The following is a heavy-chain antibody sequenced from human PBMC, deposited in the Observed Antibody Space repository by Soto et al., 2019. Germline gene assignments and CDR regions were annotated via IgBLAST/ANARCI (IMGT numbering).Heavy chain of an antibody. J-gene: IGHJ4*02. V-gene: IGHV4-34*01. CDR1: GGSFSGYY. Sequence: PSETLSLTCAVYGGSFSGYYWSWIRQPPGKGLEWIGEINHSGSTNYNPSLKSRVTISVDTSKNQFSLKLSSVTAADTAVYYCARTRRGYWGQGTLVTVSS. CDR3: ARTRRGY. CDR2: INHSGST.